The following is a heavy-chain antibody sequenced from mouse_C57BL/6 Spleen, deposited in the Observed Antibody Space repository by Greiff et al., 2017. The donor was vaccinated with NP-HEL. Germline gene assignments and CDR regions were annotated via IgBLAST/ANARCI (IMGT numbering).Heavy chain of an antibody. CDR1: GFTFSSYG. Sequence: EVQLVESGGDLVKPGGSLKLSCAASGFTFSSYGMSWVRQTPDKRLEWVATISSGGSYTYYPDSVKGRFTISRDNAKNTLYLQMSSLKSEDTAMYYCARSFITTYYYFDYWGQGTTLTVSS. V-gene: IGHV5-6*01. CDR2: ISSGGSYT. D-gene: IGHD1-1*01. J-gene: IGHJ2*01. CDR3: ARSFITTYYYFDY.